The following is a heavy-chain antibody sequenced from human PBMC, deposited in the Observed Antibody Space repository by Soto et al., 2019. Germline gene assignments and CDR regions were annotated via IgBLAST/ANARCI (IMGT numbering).Heavy chain of an antibody. CDR1: GYTFTSYG. D-gene: IGHD6-13*01. CDR3: ARGAHIAAAGPYYYYGMDV. Sequence: ASVKVSCKASGYTFTSYGISWVRQAPGQGLEWMGWISAYNGNTNYAQKLQGRVTMTTDTSTSTAYMELRSLRSDDTAVYYCARGAHIAAAGPYYYYGMDVWGQGTTVTVSS. CDR2: ISAYNGNT. J-gene: IGHJ6*02. V-gene: IGHV1-18*01.